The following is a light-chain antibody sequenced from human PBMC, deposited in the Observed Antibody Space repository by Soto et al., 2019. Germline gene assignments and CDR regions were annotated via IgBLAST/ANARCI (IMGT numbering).Light chain of an antibody. J-gene: IGLJ2*01. Sequence: QSALTQPASVSGSPGQSITISCTGSSSDVGSYNYVSWYQQFPGKAPKVMIYDVSYRPPGVSSRFSGSKSGNTASLSISALQAEDEADYYCSSYSSTAKVLFGGGTKVTVL. CDR1: SSDVGSYNY. V-gene: IGLV2-14*03. CDR3: SSYSSTAKVL. CDR2: DVS.